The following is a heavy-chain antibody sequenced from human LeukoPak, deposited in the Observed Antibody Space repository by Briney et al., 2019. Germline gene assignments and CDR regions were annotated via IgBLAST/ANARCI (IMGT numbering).Heavy chain of an antibody. CDR3: ARAGGYCSSTSCPMSDY. Sequence: ASVKVSCKASGYTFTGYYMHWVRQAPGQGLEWMGWINPNSGGTNYAQKFQGRVTMTRDTSISTAYMELSRLRSDDTAVYYCARAGGYCSSTSCPMSDYWGQGTLVTVSS. CDR2: INPNSGGT. V-gene: IGHV1-2*02. J-gene: IGHJ4*02. D-gene: IGHD2-2*01. CDR1: GYTFTGYY.